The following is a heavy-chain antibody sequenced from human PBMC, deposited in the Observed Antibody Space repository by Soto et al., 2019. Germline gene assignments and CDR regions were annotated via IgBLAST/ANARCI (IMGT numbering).Heavy chain of an antibody. CDR1: GGSFSGYY. D-gene: IGHD2-2*01. CDR3: ASDSCSSTSCYSTNGYGMDV. Sequence: QVQLQQWGAGLLKPSETLSLTCAVYGGSFSGYYWSWIRQPPGKGLVWIGEINHSGSTNYNPSLKSRVTISVDTSKNQFSLKLSSVTAADTAVYYCASDSCSSTSCYSTNGYGMDVWGQGTTVTVSS. V-gene: IGHV4-34*01. J-gene: IGHJ6*02. CDR2: INHSGST.